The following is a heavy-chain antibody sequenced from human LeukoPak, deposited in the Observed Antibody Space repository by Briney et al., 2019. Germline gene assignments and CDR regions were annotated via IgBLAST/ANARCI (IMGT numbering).Heavy chain of an antibody. CDR1: GFTFSNAW. J-gene: IGHJ4*02. CDR2: IKSKTDGGTT. V-gene: IGHV3-15*01. Sequence: GGSLRLSCAASGFTFSNAWMSWVRQAPGKGLEWVGRIKSKTDGGTTDYAAPVKGRFTISRDDSKNTLYLQMNSLKTEDTAVYYCTTGITIFGVAHAAVLRRRVNEKGDYWGQGTPVTVSS. D-gene: IGHD3-3*01. CDR3: TTGITIFGVAHAAVLRRRVNEKGDY.